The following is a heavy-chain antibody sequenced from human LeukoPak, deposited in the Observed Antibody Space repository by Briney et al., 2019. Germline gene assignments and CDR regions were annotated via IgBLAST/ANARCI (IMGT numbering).Heavy chain of an antibody. CDR1: GITFSIYV. Sequence: GGSLRLSCAASGITFSIYVMTWVRQAPGKGLEWVSSISGSGGSTYYADSVKGRFTISRDNSKNTLYLQMNSLRAEDTAVYYCAKAPRGFQWFVEYWGQGTQVTVSS. CDR3: AKAPRGFQWFVEY. J-gene: IGHJ4*02. CDR2: ISGSGGST. D-gene: IGHD3-22*01. V-gene: IGHV3-23*01.